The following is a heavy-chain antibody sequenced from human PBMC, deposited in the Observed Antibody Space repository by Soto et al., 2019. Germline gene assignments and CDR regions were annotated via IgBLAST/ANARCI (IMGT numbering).Heavy chain of an antibody. D-gene: IGHD3-3*01. CDR1: GYTFTSYY. CDR2: INPSGGST. J-gene: IGHJ4*02. V-gene: IGHV1-46*03. CDR3: ARAGKRITIFGVVIGSFDY. Sequence: ASVKVSCKASGYTFTSYYMHWVRQAPGQGLEWMGIINPSGGSTSYAQKFQGRVTMTRDTSTSTVYMELSSLRSEDTAVYYCARAGKRITIFGVVIGSFDYWGQGTLVTVSS.